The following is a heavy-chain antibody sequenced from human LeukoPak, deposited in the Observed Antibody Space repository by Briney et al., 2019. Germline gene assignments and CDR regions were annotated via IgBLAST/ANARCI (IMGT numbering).Heavy chain of an antibody. J-gene: IGHJ3*02. V-gene: IGHV3-9*01. CDR3: AKDMGYCSSTSCNDASDI. D-gene: IGHD2-2*01. CDR1: GFTFDDYA. CDR2: ISWNSGSI. Sequence: PGRSLRLSCAASGFTFDDYAMHWVRQAPGKGLEWVSGISWNSGSIGYADPVKGRFTISRDNAKNSLYLQMNSLRAEDTASYYCAKDMGYCSSTSCNDASDIWGQGTMVTVSS.